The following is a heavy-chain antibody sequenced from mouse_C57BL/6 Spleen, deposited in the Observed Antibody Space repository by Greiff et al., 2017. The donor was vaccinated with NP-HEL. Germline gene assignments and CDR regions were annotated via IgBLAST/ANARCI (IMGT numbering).Heavy chain of an antibody. Sequence: DVQLQESGPGMVKPSQSLSLTCTVTGYSITSGYDWHWIRHFPGNKLEWMGYISYSGSTNYNPSLKSRISITHDTSKNHFFLKLNSVTTEDTATYYCARANWDGGYFDVWGTGTTVTVSS. CDR1: GYSITSGYD. V-gene: IGHV3-1*01. CDR2: ISYSGST. J-gene: IGHJ1*03. CDR3: ARANWDGGYFDV. D-gene: IGHD4-1*01.